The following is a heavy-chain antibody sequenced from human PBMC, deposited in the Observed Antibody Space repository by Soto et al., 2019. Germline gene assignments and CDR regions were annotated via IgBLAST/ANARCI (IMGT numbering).Heavy chain of an antibody. CDR1: GGSFSGYY. CDR2: INHSGST. CDR3: ARLFSRNYDFWSGYYIVWFGP. D-gene: IGHD3-3*01. Sequence: SETLSLTCAVYGGSFSGYYWSWIRQPPGKGLEWIGEINHSGSTNYNPSLKSRVTISVDTSKNQFSLKLSSVTAADTAVYYCARLFSRNYDFWSGYYIVWFGPWGQGTLVTVSS. V-gene: IGHV4-34*01. J-gene: IGHJ5*02.